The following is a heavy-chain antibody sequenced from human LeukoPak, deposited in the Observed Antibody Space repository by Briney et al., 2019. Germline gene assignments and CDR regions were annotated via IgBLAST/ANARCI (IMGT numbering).Heavy chain of an antibody. CDR2: IIPIFGTA. V-gene: IGHV1-69*13. Sequence: SVKVSCKASGYTFTSYGISWVRQAPGQGLEWMGGIIPIFGTANYAQKFQGRVTITADESTSTAYMELSSLRSEDTAVYYCARMTYDFWSGYYPLWGQGTLVTVSS. CDR1: GYTFTSYG. CDR3: ARMTYDFWSGYYPL. D-gene: IGHD3-3*01. J-gene: IGHJ4*02.